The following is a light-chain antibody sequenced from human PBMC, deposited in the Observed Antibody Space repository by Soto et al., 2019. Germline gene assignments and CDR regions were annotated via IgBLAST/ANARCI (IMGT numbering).Light chain of an antibody. CDR2: SAS. Sequence: ENVLTQSPATLSLSPGERATLSCRASQSVRNDLVWYHQKPGQAPGVLIYSASNRATGIPARFSGSGSGRGFTLTISSLEPEDFAVYYCQQRTNWAPSFGGGAKVEMK. CDR1: QSVRND. CDR3: QQRTNWAPS. V-gene: IGKV3-11*02. J-gene: IGKJ4*01.